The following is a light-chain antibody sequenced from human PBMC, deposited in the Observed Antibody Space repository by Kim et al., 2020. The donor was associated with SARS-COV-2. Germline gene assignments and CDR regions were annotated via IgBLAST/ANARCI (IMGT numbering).Light chain of an antibody. CDR2: LNSDGSH. V-gene: IGLV4-69*01. Sequence: QPVLTQSPSASAPLGASVKLTCTLSSGHSSYAIAWHQQQPEKGPRYLMKLNSDGSHSKGDGIPDRFSGSSSGAERYLTISSLQSEDEADYYCQTWGTGIRVVFGGGTQLTVL. CDR3: QTWGTGIRVV. J-gene: IGLJ2*01. CDR1: SGHSSYA.